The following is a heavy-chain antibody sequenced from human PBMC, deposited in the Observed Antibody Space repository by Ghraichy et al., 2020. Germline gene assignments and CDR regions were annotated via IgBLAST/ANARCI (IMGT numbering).Heavy chain of an antibody. Sequence: GGSLRLSCEASGFTFSSSAMSWVRQAPGKGLEWVSSIVGSGGSTYYADSVKGRFTISRDNSKNTLYLQMNSLRAEDTAIYYCATGYYYFDYWGQGTLVTVS. CDR2: IVGSGGST. CDR1: GFTFSSSA. V-gene: IGHV3-23*01. D-gene: IGHD5-18*01. J-gene: IGHJ4*02. CDR3: ATGYYYFDY.